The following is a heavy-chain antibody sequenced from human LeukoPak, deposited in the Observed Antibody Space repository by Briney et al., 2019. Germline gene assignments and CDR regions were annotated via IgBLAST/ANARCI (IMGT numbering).Heavy chain of an antibody. V-gene: IGHV3-23*01. J-gene: IGHJ4*02. CDR2: ISGSGGST. D-gene: IGHD2-2*01. CDR3: AKFPGDCSSTSCPFDY. CDR1: GFTFSSYA. Sequence: GGSLRLSCAASGFTFSSYAMSWVRQAPGKGLEWVSAISGSGGSTYYADSVKGRFTISRDNSKNTLYLQMNSLRAEDMAVYYCAKFPGDCSSTSCPFDYWGQGTLVTVSS.